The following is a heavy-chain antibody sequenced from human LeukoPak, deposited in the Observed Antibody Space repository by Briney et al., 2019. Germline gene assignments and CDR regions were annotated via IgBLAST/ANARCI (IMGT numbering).Heavy chain of an antibody. CDR3: VRDLGGRSGH. CDR2: INEDGSTT. Sequence: GGSLRLSCAASGFTFSSNWMHWVRQAPGKGLVWVSRINEDGSTTNYADSVKGRSTVFRDNAKNTLYLQMNSLRAEDTAVYYCVRDLGGRSGHWGQGTLVTVSS. V-gene: IGHV3-74*01. CDR1: GFTFSSNW. J-gene: IGHJ4*02. D-gene: IGHD1-26*01.